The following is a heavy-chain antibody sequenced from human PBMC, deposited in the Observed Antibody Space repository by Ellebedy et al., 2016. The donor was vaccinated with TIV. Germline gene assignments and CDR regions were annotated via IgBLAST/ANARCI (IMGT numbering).Heavy chain of an antibody. V-gene: IGHV4-34*01. J-gene: IGHJ3*02. CDR2: INHSGST. Sequence: SETLSLTCAVYGGSFSGYYWHWIRQPPGKGLEWIGEINHSGSTNYNPSLKSRVTISRDTSKNQFSLKLSSVTAADTAVYYCAREGVAAAGSYGAFDMWGQGTMVTVSS. CDR1: GGSFSGYY. D-gene: IGHD6-13*01. CDR3: AREGVAAAGSYGAFDM.